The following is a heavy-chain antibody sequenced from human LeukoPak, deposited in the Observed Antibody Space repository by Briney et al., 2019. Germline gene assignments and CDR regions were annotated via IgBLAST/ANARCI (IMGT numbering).Heavy chain of an antibody. V-gene: IGHV4-59*08. CDR2: IYYSGST. CDR1: GGSMSPYH. D-gene: IGHD6-19*01. Sequence: SETLSLTCTVSGGSMSPYHWSWVRQPPGKGLEWTGYIYYSGSTNYNPSLKSRVTISVDTSKNQFSLKLSSVTAADTAMYYCARAVSGRFDYWGQGTLVTVSS. CDR3: ARAVSGRFDY. J-gene: IGHJ4*02.